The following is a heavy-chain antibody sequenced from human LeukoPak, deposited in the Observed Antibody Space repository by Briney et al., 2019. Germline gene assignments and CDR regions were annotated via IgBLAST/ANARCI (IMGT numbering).Heavy chain of an antibody. CDR2: INPNSGGT. D-gene: IGHD2-21*01. CDR3: ARGGERILWYQGWFDP. Sequence: ASVKVSCKADGYTFTGYYMHWVRQAPGQGLEWMGWINPNSGGTNYAQKFQGRVTMTRDTSISTAYMELSRLRSDDTAVYYCARGGERILWYQGWFDPWGQGTLVTVSS. V-gene: IGHV1-2*02. J-gene: IGHJ5*02. CDR1: GYTFTGYY.